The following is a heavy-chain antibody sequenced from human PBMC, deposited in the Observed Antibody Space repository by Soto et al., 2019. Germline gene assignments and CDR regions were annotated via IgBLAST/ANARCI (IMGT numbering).Heavy chain of an antibody. D-gene: IGHD3-22*01. CDR3: ARDQSYYNDISGRPLNAFDV. CDR2: IGLGSSTK. CDR1: GFTFRNYG. V-gene: IGHV3-48*01. J-gene: IGHJ3*01. Sequence: GGSLRLSCAASGFTFRNYGMNWVRQAPGKGLEWVSYIGLGSSTKYYADSVEGRFTISRDNAKNSLYLQMNSLRAEDTAVYYCARDQSYYNDISGRPLNAFDVWGQGTMVTVSS.